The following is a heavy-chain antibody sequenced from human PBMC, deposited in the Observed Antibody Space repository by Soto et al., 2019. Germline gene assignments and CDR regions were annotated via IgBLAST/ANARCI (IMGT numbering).Heavy chain of an antibody. J-gene: IGHJ6*02. D-gene: IGHD3-16*01. CDR3: ASNYAYAEGYYWYGIDV. Sequence: VQLVEYGGGLVLPGGSLRLSCAASGFTFSRYWMHWVRQAPGKGLVWVSRISSYGSDTHYADSVKGRITISRDNAKNTLYRQMNSLRADDTAVYYCASNYAYAEGYYWYGIDVWGQGTTVTVSS. V-gene: IGHV3-74*01. CDR2: ISSYGSDT. CDR1: GFTFSRYW.